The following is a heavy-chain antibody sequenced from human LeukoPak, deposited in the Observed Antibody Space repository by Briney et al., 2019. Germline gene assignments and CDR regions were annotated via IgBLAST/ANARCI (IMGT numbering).Heavy chain of an antibody. CDR3: ATGTDGYKSDF. D-gene: IGHD5-24*01. J-gene: IGHJ4*02. CDR1: GGSITNYF. Sequence: KPSETLSPTCTVSGGSITNYFWSWLRQPPGKGLEWIGYISYSGTTNYIPSLKSRVTISVNTSKNQFSLKLSSVTTADTAVYYCATGTDGYKSDFWGQGTLVTVSS. V-gene: IGHV4-59*01. CDR2: ISYSGTT.